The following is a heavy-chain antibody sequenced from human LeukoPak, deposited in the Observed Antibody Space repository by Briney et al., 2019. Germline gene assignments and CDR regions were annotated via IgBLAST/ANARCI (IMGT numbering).Heavy chain of an antibody. D-gene: IGHD6-19*01. CDR2: IYTSGST. V-gene: IGHV4-4*07. CDR3: ARGEQWLVGWDNWFDP. J-gene: IGHJ5*02. Sequence: SETLSLTCTVSGGSISSYYWSWIRQPAGKGLEWIGRIYTSGSTNYNPSLKSRVTMSVDTSKNQFSLKQSSVTAADTAVYYCARGEQWLVGWDNWFDPWGQGTLVTVSS. CDR1: GGSISSYY.